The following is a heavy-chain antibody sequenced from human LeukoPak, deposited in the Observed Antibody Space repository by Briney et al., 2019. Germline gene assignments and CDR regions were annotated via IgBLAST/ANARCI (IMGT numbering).Heavy chain of an antibody. CDR2: IKKDGSEK. J-gene: IGHJ4*02. CDR1: GFTFSSYW. V-gene: IGHV3-7*03. D-gene: IGHD3-22*01. CDR3: ARDRGYYYDSSGDGYFDY. Sequence: PGGSLRLSCAASGFTFSSYWMSWVRQAPGKGLEWVANIKKDGSEKYYVDSVKGRFTISRDNAKNSLYLQMNSLRAEDTALYYCARDRGYYYDSSGDGYFDYWGQGTLVTVSS.